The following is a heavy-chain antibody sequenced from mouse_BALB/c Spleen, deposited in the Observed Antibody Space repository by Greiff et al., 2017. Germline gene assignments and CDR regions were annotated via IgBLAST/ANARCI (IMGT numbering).Heavy chain of an antibody. CDR2: ISSGSSTI. V-gene: IGHV5-17*02. CDR3: AREAGLQRDFDV. Sequence: EVHLVESGGGLVQPGGSRKLSCAASGFTFSSFGMHWVRQAPEKGLEWVAYISSGSSTIYYADTVKGRFTITRDNPKYTLFLQMTSQRSEDTAMYYCAREAGLQRDFDVGGAGTTVTVSS. J-gene: IGHJ1*01. D-gene: IGHD1-1*01. CDR1: GFTFSSFG.